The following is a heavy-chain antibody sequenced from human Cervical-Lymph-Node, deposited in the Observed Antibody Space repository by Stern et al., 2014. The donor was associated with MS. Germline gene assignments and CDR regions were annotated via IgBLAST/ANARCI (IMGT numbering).Heavy chain of an antibody. J-gene: IGHJ6*02. Sequence: EVQLVESGGGLVQPGGSLRLSCAGSGFSLSSYWMSWVRQAPGKGPELVATIKQDGSERYYVDSVKGRFTISRDNSKNLVFLQMNSLRVDDTSVYYCARDCGSGSCYQTQYYYGVDVWGQGTTVIVSS. D-gene: IGHD2-15*01. CDR1: GFSLSSYW. CDR2: IKQDGSER. V-gene: IGHV3-7*01. CDR3: ARDCGSGSCYQTQYYYGVDV.